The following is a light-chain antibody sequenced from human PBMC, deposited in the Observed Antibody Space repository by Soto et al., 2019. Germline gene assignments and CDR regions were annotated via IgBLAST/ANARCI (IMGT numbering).Light chain of an antibody. CDR2: AAS. CDR3: QQYNNWPLWT. J-gene: IGKJ1*01. V-gene: IGKV3-15*01. CDR1: QSVGKN. Sequence: EIVMTQSPAALSVSPGERVTLSCRASQSVGKNLAWYQQRPGQGPRLLIYAASDRATDIPVRFSGSGSGTEFTLTISSLQSEDSAVYYCQQYNNWPLWTFGRGTKVEI.